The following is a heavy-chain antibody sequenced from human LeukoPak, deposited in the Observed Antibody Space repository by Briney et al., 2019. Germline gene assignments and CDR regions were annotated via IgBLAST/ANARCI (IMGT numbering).Heavy chain of an antibody. V-gene: IGHV4-59*01. J-gene: IGHJ4*02. CDR2: IYNSGST. D-gene: IGHD5-24*01. CDR3: ARPSRDGYRYTFDY. CDR1: GGSIGSYY. Sequence: SETLSLTCTVSGGSIGSYYWSWIRQPPGKGLEWMGYIYNSGSTNYSPSLKSRVTISVDTPKNQFSLKLSSVTAADTAVYYCARPSRDGYRYTFDYWGQGILVTVSS.